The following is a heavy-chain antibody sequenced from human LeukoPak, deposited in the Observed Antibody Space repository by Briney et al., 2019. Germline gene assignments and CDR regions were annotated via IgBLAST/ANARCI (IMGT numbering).Heavy chain of an antibody. CDR1: GGSISSYY. J-gene: IGHJ6*03. D-gene: IGHD3-3*01. CDR2: IYYSGST. CDR3: ARAIVGITIFGVVIVGRDYYYMDV. V-gene: IGHV4-59*12. Sequence: KTSETLSLTCTVSGGSISSYYWSWIRQPPGKGLEWIGYIYYSGSTNYNPSLKSRVTISVDTSKNQFSLKLSSVTAADTAVYYCARAIVGITIFGVVIVGRDYYYMDVWGKGTTVTVSS.